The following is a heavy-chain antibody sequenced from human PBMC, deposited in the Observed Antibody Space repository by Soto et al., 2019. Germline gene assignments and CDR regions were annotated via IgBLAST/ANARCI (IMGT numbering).Heavy chain of an antibody. D-gene: IGHD2-2*01. CDR3: AHTLYCISTSCSRRWFDP. CDR1: GFSLSTSGVG. Sequence: QITLKESGPTLVEPTQTLTLTCTFSGFSLSTSGVGVGWIRQPPGKALEWLALIYWDDDKRYSPSLKSRLTITKDTSKNQVVLTMTNMDPVDTATYYCAHTLYCISTSCSRRWFDPWGQGTLVTVSS. V-gene: IGHV2-5*02. J-gene: IGHJ5*02. CDR2: IYWDDDK.